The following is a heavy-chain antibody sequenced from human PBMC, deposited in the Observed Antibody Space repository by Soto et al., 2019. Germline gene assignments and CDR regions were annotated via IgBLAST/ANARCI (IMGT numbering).Heavy chain of an antibody. Sequence: QVQLVESGGGVVQPGRSLRLSCAASGFTFSSYGMHWVRQAPGKGLEWVAVISYDGSNKYYADSVKGRFTISRDNSKNTLYLQMNSLRAEDTAVYYCAKSPNLAAAGPDTYYFDYWGQGTLVTVSS. D-gene: IGHD6-13*01. CDR1: GFTFSSYG. CDR2: ISYDGSNK. V-gene: IGHV3-30*18. CDR3: AKSPNLAAAGPDTYYFDY. J-gene: IGHJ4*02.